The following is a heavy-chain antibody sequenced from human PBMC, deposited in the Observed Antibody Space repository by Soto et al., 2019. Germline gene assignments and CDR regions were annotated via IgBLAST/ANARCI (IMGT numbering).Heavy chain of an antibody. CDR2: ISWTSGTI. J-gene: IGHJ4*02. V-gene: IGHV3-9*01. D-gene: IGHD2-15*01. Sequence: GGSLRLSCAASGFTFDDYAMHWVRQAPGEGLEWVASISWTSGTIGYGDSVKGRFTISRDNAKNSLFLQMNSLRTEDTAMYYCAKDPCSGGSCYSAYDCWGQGTLVTVS. CDR3: AKDPCSGGSCYSAYDC. CDR1: GFTFDDYA.